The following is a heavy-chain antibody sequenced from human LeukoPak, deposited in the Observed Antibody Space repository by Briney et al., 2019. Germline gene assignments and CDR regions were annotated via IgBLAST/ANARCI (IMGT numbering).Heavy chain of an antibody. V-gene: IGHV1-69*05. Sequence: SVKVSCKASGGTFSSYAISWVRQAPGQGLEWMGGIFPIFGTANYAQKFQGRVTITTDESTSTAYMELSSLRSEDTAVYYCARVPRQLVGNANWFDPWGQGTLVTVSS. CDR1: GGTFSSYA. CDR3: ARVPRQLVGNANWFDP. CDR2: IFPIFGTA. D-gene: IGHD6-13*01. J-gene: IGHJ5*02.